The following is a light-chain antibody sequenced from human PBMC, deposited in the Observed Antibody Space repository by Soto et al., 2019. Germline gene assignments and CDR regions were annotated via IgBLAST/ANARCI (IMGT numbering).Light chain of an antibody. Sequence: IVLTQSPGTLSLYPGESAALSCRASQSVSSSYLAWYQQKPGQAPRLLIYGASNRATGIPDRFSGSGSGTDFTLTISRLEPEDFAVYYCQQHDKSPLTFGGGTKVDIK. CDR1: QSVSSSY. CDR2: GAS. J-gene: IGKJ4*01. CDR3: QQHDKSPLT. V-gene: IGKV3-20*01.